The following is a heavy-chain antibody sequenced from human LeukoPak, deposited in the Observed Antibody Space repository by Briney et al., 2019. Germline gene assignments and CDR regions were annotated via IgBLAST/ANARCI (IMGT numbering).Heavy chain of an antibody. D-gene: IGHD3-22*01. V-gene: IGHV4-39*01. J-gene: IGHJ3*02. CDR2: IYYSGST. Sequence: SETLSLTCTVSGGSISSSSYYWGWIRQPPGKGLEWIGSIYYSGSTYYNPSLKSRVTISVDTSKNQLSLKLSSVTAADTAVYYCARIITMIVVVHDAFDIWGQGTMVTVSS. CDR3: ARIITMIVVVHDAFDI. CDR1: GGSISSSSYY.